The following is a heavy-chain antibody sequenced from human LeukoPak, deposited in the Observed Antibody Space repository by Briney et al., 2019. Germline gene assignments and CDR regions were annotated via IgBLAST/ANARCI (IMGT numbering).Heavy chain of an antibody. CDR1: GFTFSSCW. V-gene: IGHV3-7*04. J-gene: IGHJ4*02. D-gene: IGHD6-19*01. Sequence: GGSLILSCAVSGFTFSSCWMSWVRQAPGKGLEWVANIKPDGSEKFYVDSVRGRFTISRDNAENSLYLDMSSLRAEDTAVYYCARNAGWVSDYWGQGTLVTVSS. CDR3: ARNAGWVSDY. CDR2: IKPDGSEK.